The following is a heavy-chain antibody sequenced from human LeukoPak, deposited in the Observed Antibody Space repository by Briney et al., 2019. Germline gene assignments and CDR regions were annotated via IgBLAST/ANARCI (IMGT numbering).Heavy chain of an antibody. V-gene: IGHV4-34*01. D-gene: IGHD2-15*01. Sequence: SETLSLTCEIHGGSFSGYYWSWLRQPPGKGLEWIGEINHSGSTTYNPSLKSRVTISVDTSKNQFSLKLSSVTAADTAVYYCAHLGYCSGGSCPNFDYWGQGTLVTVSS. J-gene: IGHJ4*02. CDR2: INHSGST. CDR3: AHLGYCSGGSCPNFDY. CDR1: GGSFSGYY.